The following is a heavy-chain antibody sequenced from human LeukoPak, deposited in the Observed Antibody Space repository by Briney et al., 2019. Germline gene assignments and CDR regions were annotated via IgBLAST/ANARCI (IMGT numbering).Heavy chain of an antibody. CDR2: MNPNTGNA. J-gene: IGHJ4*02. D-gene: IGHD1-1*01. CDR3: CGTTDVGFDY. V-gene: IGHV1-8*01. Sequence: ASVKVSCXASGYTFTSYDINWVRQATGQGLEWMGWMNPNTGNAGYAQKFQGRVTMTRNTSISTAYMELSSLRSEDTAVYYCCGTTDVGFDYWGQGTLVTVSS. CDR1: GYTFTSYD.